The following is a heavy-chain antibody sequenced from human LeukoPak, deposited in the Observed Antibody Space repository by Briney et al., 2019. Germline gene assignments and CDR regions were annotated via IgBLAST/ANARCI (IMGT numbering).Heavy chain of an antibody. J-gene: IGHJ5*01. Sequence: GGSLRLSCAASGYTFNNYWMNSVRQAPGKGLEWVVAIKQDGREKNYVDSVKGRFTISRDNAKNSLHLQMNTLRAEDTAVYYCARGGSYSCFDSWGQGTPVTVSS. CDR1: GYTFNNYW. V-gene: IGHV3-7*01. CDR2: IKQDGREK. CDR3: ARGGSYSCFDS.